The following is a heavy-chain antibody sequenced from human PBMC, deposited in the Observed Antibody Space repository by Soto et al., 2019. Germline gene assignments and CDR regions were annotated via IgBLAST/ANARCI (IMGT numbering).Heavy chain of an antibody. Sequence: SETLSLTCTVSGGSISSSSYYWGWIRQPPGKGLEWIGSIYYSGSTYYNPSLKSRVTISVDTSKNQFSLKLSSVTAADTAVYYCARLAADRDYYYYGMDVWGQGTTVTVSS. CDR1: GGSISSSSYY. CDR2: IYYSGST. D-gene: IGHD6-19*01. J-gene: IGHJ6*02. CDR3: ARLAADRDYYYYGMDV. V-gene: IGHV4-39*01.